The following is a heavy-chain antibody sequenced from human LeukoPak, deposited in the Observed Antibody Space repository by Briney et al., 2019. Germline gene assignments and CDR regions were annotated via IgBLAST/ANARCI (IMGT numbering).Heavy chain of an antibody. CDR1: GFTFSSYS. V-gene: IGHV3-21*01. J-gene: IGHJ4*02. CDR3: ARDVEAAGNPIFDY. D-gene: IGHD6-13*01. CDR2: ISSSSSYI. Sequence: GGALRLSCADSGFTFSSYSMNWVRPAPGKGLEWVLSISSSSSYIYYADSVKGRFSISRDNAKNSLYLQMNSLRAEDTAVYYCARDVEAAGNPIFDYWGKGTLVTVSS.